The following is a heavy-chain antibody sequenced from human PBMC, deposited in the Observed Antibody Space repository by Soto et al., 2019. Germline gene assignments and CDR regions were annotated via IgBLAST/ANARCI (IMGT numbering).Heavy chain of an antibody. CDR2: IWYDGSNK. CDR1: GFTFTNYG. Sequence: GGSLRLSCAASGFTFTNYGMHWGRQAPGKGLEWVAVIWYDGSNKYYADSVKGRFTISKDNSQNTLYLQMTSLRPEDTAVYYCTRDTYSGSRYYFDSWGQGTLVTVSS. CDR3: TRDTYSGSRYYFDS. J-gene: IGHJ4*02. D-gene: IGHD1-26*01. V-gene: IGHV3-33*01.